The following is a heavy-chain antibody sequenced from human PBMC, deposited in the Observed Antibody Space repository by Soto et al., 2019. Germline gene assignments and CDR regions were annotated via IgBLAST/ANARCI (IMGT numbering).Heavy chain of an antibody. Sequence: ASVKVSCKASGYTFTSYAMHWVRQAPGQRLEWMGWINAGNGNTKYSQKFQGRVTITRDTSASTAYMELSSLRSEDTAVYYCASDILTGYSQDYWGQGTLVTVSS. CDR2: INAGNGNT. D-gene: IGHD3-9*01. CDR1: GYTFTSYA. V-gene: IGHV1-3*01. CDR3: ASDILTGYSQDY. J-gene: IGHJ4*02.